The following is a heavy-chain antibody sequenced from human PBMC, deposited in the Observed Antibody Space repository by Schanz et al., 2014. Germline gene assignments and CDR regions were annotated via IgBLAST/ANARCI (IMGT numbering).Heavy chain of an antibody. Sequence: VQLVESGGGLVKPGGSLRLSCAASEFTVSSSYMTWVRQAPGKGLEWDSVLYSGGSTYYEDSVKGRFTISRDNSKNTLYLKMNSLRAEETAVYYCRIWFGELYYGMDVWGQGTTVTVSS. V-gene: IGHV3-66*01. CDR1: EFTVSSSY. CDR3: RIWFGELYYGMDV. CDR2: LYSGGST. J-gene: IGHJ6*02. D-gene: IGHD3-10*01.